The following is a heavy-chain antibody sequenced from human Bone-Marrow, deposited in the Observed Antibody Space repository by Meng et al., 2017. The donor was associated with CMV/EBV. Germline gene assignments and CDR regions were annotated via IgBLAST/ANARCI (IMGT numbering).Heavy chain of an antibody. J-gene: IGHJ4*02. CDR3: ARDMDIVVVPAANSFDY. V-gene: IGHV1-18*01. D-gene: IGHD2-2*03. CDR2: ISAYNGNT. Sequence: YTFPVYGIGWVRPAPGQGLEWMGWISAYNGNTNYAQKLQGRVTMTTDTSTSTAYMELRSLRSDDTAVYYCARDMDIVVVPAANSFDYWGQGTLVTVSS. CDR1: YTFPVYG.